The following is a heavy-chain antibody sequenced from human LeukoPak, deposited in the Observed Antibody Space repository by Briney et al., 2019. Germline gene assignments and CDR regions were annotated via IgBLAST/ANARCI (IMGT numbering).Heavy chain of an antibody. V-gene: IGHV3-30*18. J-gene: IGHJ4*02. CDR1: GFTFSSYG. CDR3: AKWMGYWS. Sequence: GGSLRLSCAAPGFTFSSYGMHWVRQAPGKGLEWVAVISYDGSNKYYADSVKGRFTISRDNSKNTLYLQMNSLRAEDTAVYYCAKWMGYWSWGQGTLVTVSS. CDR2: ISYDGSNK. D-gene: IGHD6-13*01.